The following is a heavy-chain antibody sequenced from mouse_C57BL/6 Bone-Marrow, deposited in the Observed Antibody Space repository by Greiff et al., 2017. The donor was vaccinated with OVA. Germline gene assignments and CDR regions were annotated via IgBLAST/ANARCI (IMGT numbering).Heavy chain of an antibody. CDR3: ARPLYYYSFDY. V-gene: IGHV1-55*01. CDR2: IYPGSGST. CDR1: GYTFTSYW. D-gene: IGHD1-1*01. J-gene: IGHJ2*01. Sequence: QVQLQQPGAELVKPGASVKMSCKASGYTFTSYWITWVKQRPGQGLEWIGDIYPGSGSTNYTEKFKSKATLTVDTSSSTAYMQLSSLTSEDAAVYYCARPLYYYSFDYWGQGTPLTVSS.